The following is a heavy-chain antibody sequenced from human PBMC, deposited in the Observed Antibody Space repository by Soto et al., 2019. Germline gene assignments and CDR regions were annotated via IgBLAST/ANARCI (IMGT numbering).Heavy chain of an antibody. CDR2: IIPIFGTP. CDR3: ARGHGNLDY. CDR1: GGTFSSYA. J-gene: IGHJ4*02. Sequence: SVKVSCKASGGTFSSYAISWVRQAPGQGLEWMGGIIPIFGTPNYAQKFQGRVTITAGXXXSXXXMXLXXLIVEDTAVYYCARGHGNLDYWGQGTLVTVSS. V-gene: IGHV1-69*13.